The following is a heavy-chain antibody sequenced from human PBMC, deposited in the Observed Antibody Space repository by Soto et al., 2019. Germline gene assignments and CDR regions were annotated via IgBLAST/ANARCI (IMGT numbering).Heavy chain of an antibody. Sequence: SETLSLTCTVSGGSISSGGYYWSWIRQHPGKGLEWIGYIYYSGSTYYNPSLKSRVTISVDTSKNQFSLKLSSVTAADTAVYYCARDHMGSSWYPNSYYYGMDVWGQGTTVTVSS. D-gene: IGHD6-13*01. CDR1: GGSISSGGYY. CDR2: IYYSGST. V-gene: IGHV4-31*03. CDR3: ARDHMGSSWYPNSYYYGMDV. J-gene: IGHJ6*02.